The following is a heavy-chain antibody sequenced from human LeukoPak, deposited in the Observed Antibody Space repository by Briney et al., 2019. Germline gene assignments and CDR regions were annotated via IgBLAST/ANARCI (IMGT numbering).Heavy chain of an antibody. CDR2: IYSAGST. J-gene: IGHJ4*02. Sequence: GGSLRLSCTVSGFTLSSNSMSRVRQAPGKGLEWVSFIYSAGSTHYSDSVEGRFTISRDNAKNSLYLQMNSLRAEDTAVYYCARGGAVVVVPAYDDWGQGTLVSVSS. V-gene: IGHV3-53*05. CDR1: GFTLSSNS. D-gene: IGHD2-2*01. CDR3: ARGGAVVVVPAYDD.